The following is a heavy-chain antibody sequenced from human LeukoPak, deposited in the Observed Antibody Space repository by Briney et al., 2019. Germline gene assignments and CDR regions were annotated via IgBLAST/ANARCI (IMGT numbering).Heavy chain of an antibody. CDR3: ARDPPYYDSSGYYSD. CDR1: GFTFSSYS. J-gene: IGHJ4*02. D-gene: IGHD3-22*01. Sequence: GGSLRLSCAASGFTFSSYSMNWVRQAPGKGLEWVSSISSSSSYIYYADSVKGRFTTSRDNAKNSLYLQMNSLRAEDTAVYYCARDPPYYDSSGYYSDWGQGTLVTVSS. V-gene: IGHV3-21*01. CDR2: ISSSSSYI.